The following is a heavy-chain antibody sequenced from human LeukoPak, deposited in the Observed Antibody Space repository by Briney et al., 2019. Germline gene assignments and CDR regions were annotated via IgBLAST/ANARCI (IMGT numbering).Heavy chain of an antibody. CDR1: GFTFSSYG. D-gene: IGHD2-2*01. V-gene: IGHV3-33*01. CDR2: IWYDGSNK. J-gene: IGHJ4*02. CDR3: ARDYLSCSSTSCHAGY. Sequence: PGGSLRLSCAASGFTFSSYGMHWVRQAPGKGLEWVAVIWYDGSNKYYADSVKGRFTISRDNSKNTLYLQMNSLRAEDTAVYYCARDYLSCSSTSCHAGYWGQGTLVTVSS.